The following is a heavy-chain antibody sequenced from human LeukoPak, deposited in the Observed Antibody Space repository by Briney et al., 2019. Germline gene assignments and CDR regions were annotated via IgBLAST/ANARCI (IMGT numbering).Heavy chain of an antibody. CDR2: IYYSGST. J-gene: IGHJ3*02. D-gene: IGHD3-22*01. V-gene: IGHV4-59*12. Sequence: PSETLSLTCTVSGGSISSYYWSWIRQPPGKGLEWIGYIYYSGSTNYNPSLKSRVTISVDTSKNQFSLKLSSVTAADTAVYYCAKTYYYDSSGYYSSVYAFDIWGQGTMVTVSS. CDR1: GGSISSYY. CDR3: AKTYYYDSSGYYSSVYAFDI.